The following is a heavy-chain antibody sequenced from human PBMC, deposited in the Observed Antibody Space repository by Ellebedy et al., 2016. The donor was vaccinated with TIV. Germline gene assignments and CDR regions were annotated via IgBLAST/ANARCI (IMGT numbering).Heavy chain of an antibody. CDR3: APNPLSGTYYTGDFDY. CDR2: ISGNSTDI. J-gene: IGHJ4*02. Sequence: PGGSLTLSCAASGFTFSSYNMNWVRHAPGKGLVWVSSISGNSTDIYYADSVKGRFAISRDNAKDSLYLQMNSLRAEDTAVYYSAPNPLSGTYYTGDFDYWGQGTLVTVSS. D-gene: IGHD1-26*01. V-gene: IGHV3-21*01. CDR1: GFTFSSYN.